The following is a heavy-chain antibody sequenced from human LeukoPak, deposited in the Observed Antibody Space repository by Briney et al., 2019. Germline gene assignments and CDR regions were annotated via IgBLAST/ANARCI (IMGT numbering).Heavy chain of an antibody. Sequence: GGSLRLSCAASGFTFSSYAMNWVRQAPGKGLEWVSYISSSGSTIYYADSVKGRFTISRDNAKNSLYLQMNSLRAEDTAVYYCARSPDPGYYGDYVHYLDYWGQGTLVTVSS. V-gene: IGHV3-48*04. CDR2: ISSSGSTI. CDR1: GFTFSSYA. J-gene: IGHJ4*02. D-gene: IGHD4-17*01. CDR3: ARSPDPGYYGDYVHYLDY.